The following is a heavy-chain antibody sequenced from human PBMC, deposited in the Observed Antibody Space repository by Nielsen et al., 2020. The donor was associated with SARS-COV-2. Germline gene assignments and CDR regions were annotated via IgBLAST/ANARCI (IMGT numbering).Heavy chain of an antibody. D-gene: IGHD3-10*01. J-gene: IGHJ5*02. Sequence: GESLKISCAASGFTFSSYSMNWVRQAPGKGLEWVSYISSSSSTIYYADSVKGRFTISRDNAKNSLYLQMNSLRDEDTAVYYCAREYEDGSGSYILNWFDPWGQGTLVTVSS. CDR1: GFTFSSYS. CDR3: AREYEDGSGSYILNWFDP. CDR2: ISSSSSTI. V-gene: IGHV3-48*02.